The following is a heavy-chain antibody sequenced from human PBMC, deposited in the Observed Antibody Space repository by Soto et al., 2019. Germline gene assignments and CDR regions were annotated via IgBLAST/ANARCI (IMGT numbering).Heavy chain of an antibody. D-gene: IGHD1-26*01. V-gene: IGHV4-39*01. CDR1: GGSISSSSYY. CDR3: ARQIVGARGFRDYYYGMDV. CDR2: IYYSGST. J-gene: IGHJ6*02. Sequence: SETLSLTCTVSGGSISSSSYYWGWIRQPPGKGLEWIGSIYYSGSTYYNPSLKSRVTISVDTSKNQFSLKLSSVTAADTAVYYCARQIVGARGFRDYYYGMDVWGQGTTVTVYS.